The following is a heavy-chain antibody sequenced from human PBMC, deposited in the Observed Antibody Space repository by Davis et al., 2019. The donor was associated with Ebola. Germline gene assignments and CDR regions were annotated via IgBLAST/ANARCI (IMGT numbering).Heavy chain of an antibody. CDR1: GFTFSSYS. J-gene: IGHJ5*02. CDR3: ARDGTMTTITRTYPQNNWFDP. CDR2: ISSSSSYI. Sequence: GESLKISCAASGFTFSSYSMNWVRQAPGKGLEWVSSISSSSSYIYYADSVKGRFTISRDNSKNTLYLQMNSLRADDTAVYYCARDGTMTTITRTYPQNNWFDPWGQGTLVTVSS. D-gene: IGHD4-11*01. V-gene: IGHV3-21*01.